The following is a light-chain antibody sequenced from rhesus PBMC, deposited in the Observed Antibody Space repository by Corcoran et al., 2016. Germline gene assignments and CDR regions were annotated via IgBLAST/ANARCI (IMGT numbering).Light chain of an antibody. CDR1: QGISSW. CDR3: QQYSSRPLT. J-gene: IGKJ4*01. CDR2: KAS. Sequence: DIQMTQSPSSLSASVGDTVTITCRASQGISSWLAWYQQKPGKAPKLLIYKASSLQSGVPSRFSGSGSGTDFTLTISILQSEDFATYYCQQYSSRPLTFGGGTKVELK. V-gene: IGKV1-22*01.